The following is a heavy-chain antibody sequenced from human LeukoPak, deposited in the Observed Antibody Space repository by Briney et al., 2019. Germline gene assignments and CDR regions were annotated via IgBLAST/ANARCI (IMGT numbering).Heavy chain of an antibody. J-gene: IGHJ6*03. CDR1: GDSISNYY. Sequence: SETLSLTCTVSGDSISNYYWSWIRQPPGKGLEWIGYIYYSGNTDYNPSLKSRVTISVDTSRNQFSLRLSSVTAADTAVYYCARDAGVDYYYYMDVWGKGTTVTVSS. D-gene: IGHD7-27*01. V-gene: IGHV4-59*01. CDR2: IYYSGNT. CDR3: ARDAGVDYYYYMDV.